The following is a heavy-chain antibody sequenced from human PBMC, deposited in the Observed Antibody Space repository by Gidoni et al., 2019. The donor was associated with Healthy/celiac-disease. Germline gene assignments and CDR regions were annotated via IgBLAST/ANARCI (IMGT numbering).Heavy chain of an antibody. CDR2: ICYDGSNK. J-gene: IGHJ4*02. CDR1: GFTFSSYG. CDR3: ARGNITMLRGVIGHFDY. D-gene: IGHD3-10*01. Sequence: QVQLVESGGGVVQPGRSLRLSCAASGFTFSSYGMHWVRQPGKGLEWVAVICYDGSNKYYADSVKGRFTISRDNSKNTLYLQMNSLRAEDTAVYYCARGNITMLRGVIGHFDYWGQGTLVTVSS. V-gene: IGHV3-33*01.